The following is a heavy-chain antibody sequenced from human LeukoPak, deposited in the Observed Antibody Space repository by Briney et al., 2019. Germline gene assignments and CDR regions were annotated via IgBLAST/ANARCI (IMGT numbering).Heavy chain of an antibody. V-gene: IGHV1-69*05. Sequence: GASVKVSCKASGGTFSSYAISWVRQAPGQGLEWMGGIIPIFGTANYAQKFQGRVTITTDESTSTAYMELSSLRSEDTAVYYCAAVSVVVVPAARDQDYFDYWGQGTLVTVSS. D-gene: IGHD2-2*01. CDR3: AAVSVVVVPAARDQDYFDY. CDR1: GGTFSSYA. CDR2: IIPIFGTA. J-gene: IGHJ4*02.